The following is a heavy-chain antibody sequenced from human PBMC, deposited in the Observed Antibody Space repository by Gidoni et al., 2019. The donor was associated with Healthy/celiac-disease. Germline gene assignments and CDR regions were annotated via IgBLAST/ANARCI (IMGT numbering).Heavy chain of an antibody. D-gene: IGHD3-10*01. V-gene: IGHV3-11*05. CDR3: ARGLWFGELFTPVGADY. Sequence: VKGRFTISRDNAKNSLYLQMNSLRAEDTAVYYCARGLWFGELFTPVGADYWGQGTLVTVSS. J-gene: IGHJ4*02.